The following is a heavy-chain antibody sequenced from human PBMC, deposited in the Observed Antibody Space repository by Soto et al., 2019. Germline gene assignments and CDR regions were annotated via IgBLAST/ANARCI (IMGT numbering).Heavy chain of an antibody. CDR2: IYWNDDK. V-gene: IGHV2-5*01. D-gene: IGHD6-19*01. Sequence: SGPTLVNPTQTLTLACIVSGFSLRTSGVGVGWIRQPPGKALEWLGFIYWNDDKRYSPSLKSRLTITKDTSKNQVVLTMTNMDPVDTATYYCAKSGSSGWYGRFDPWGQGTLVTVSS. CDR1: GFSLRTSGVG. J-gene: IGHJ5*02. CDR3: AKSGSSGWYGRFDP.